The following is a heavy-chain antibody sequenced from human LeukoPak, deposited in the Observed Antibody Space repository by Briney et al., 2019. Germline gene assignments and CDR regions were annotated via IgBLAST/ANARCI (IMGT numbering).Heavy chain of an antibody. V-gene: IGHV4-59*01. CDR3: ARPRATGDY. CDR2: IYYSGST. Sequence: SETLSLTCTVSGGSISSYYWSWIRQPPGKGLEWIGYIYYSGSTNYNPSLKSRVTISVDTSKNQFSLKLSSVAAADTAVYYCARPRATGDYWGQGTLVTVSS. J-gene: IGHJ4*02. CDR1: GGSISSYY. D-gene: IGHD1-26*01.